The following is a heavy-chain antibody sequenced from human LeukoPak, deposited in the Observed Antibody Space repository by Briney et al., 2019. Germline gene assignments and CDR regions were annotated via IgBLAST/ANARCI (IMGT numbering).Heavy chain of an antibody. D-gene: IGHD3-10*01. V-gene: IGHV3-53*01. CDR2: LYSGDTT. CDR3: ARDTGAMFPGSRRGYDDYYYYMDV. CDR1: GFSVSSKY. Sequence: GGSLRLSCAASGFSVSSKYMSWDRQAPGKGLEWVSVLYSGDTTQYTDSVKGRFTISRDNSKNTLHLQMNSLRAEDTAVYYCARDTGAMFPGSRRGYDDYYYYMDVWGKGTTVTISS. J-gene: IGHJ6*03.